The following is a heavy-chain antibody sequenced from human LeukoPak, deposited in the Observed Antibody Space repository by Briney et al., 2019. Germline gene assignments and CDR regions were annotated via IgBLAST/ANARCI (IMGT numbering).Heavy chain of an antibody. CDR2: IYTSGST. Sequence: SETLSLTCTVSGGSISSYYWSWIRQPAGKGLEWIGRIYTSGSTNYNPSLKSRVTMSVDTSKNQFSLKLSSVTAADTAVYYCVRGVPKTSYYYYYMDVWGKGTTVTVSS. V-gene: IGHV4-4*07. J-gene: IGHJ6*03. D-gene: IGHD4-11*01. CDR3: VRGVPKTSYYYYYMDV. CDR1: GGSISSYY.